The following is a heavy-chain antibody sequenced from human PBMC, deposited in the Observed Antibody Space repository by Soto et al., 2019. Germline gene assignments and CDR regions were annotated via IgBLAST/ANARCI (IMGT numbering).Heavy chain of an antibody. J-gene: IGHJ5*02. CDR3: ARDFEPGYYYGSGIYGWFDP. V-gene: IGHV1-18*01. Sequence: ASVKVSCKASGYTFTSYGISWVRQAPGQGLEWMGWISAYNGNTNYAQKLQGRVTMTTDTSTSTAYMELRSLRSDDTAVYYCARDFEPGYYYGSGIYGWFDPWGQGTLVTVSS. CDR2: ISAYNGNT. D-gene: IGHD3-10*01. CDR1: GYTFTSYG.